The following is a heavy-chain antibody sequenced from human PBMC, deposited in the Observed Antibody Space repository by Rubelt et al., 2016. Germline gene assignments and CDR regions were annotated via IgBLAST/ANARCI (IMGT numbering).Heavy chain of an antibody. J-gene: IGHJ5*02. CDR1: GFTFSSYS. CDR3: ARDGRPIFGVGSWFDP. Sequence: LVQPGESLRLSCEGSGFTFSSYSMDWVRQVPGKGLEWISFISATSATREYANSVEGRFTISRDNTDDSLFLEMTSLRVEDTAVYFCARDGRPIFGVGSWFDPWGQGTLVTVSS. D-gene: IGHD3-3*01. CDR2: ISATSATR. V-gene: IGHV3-48*04.